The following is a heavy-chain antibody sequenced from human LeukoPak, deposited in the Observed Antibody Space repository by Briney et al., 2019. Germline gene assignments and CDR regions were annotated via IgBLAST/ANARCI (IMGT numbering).Heavy chain of an antibody. CDR1: GYRFSNYW. J-gene: IGHJ4*02. Sequence: GESLKIPCKGSGYRFSNYWIAWVRQMPGKGLEWIGIIYPGDSDARYSPSFQGQVTISADKSISAAYLQWSSLKASDTAMFYCARILVSGRGPFDYWGQGTLVTVSS. CDR3: ARILVSGRGPFDY. CDR2: IYPGDSDA. V-gene: IGHV5-51*01. D-gene: IGHD6-19*01.